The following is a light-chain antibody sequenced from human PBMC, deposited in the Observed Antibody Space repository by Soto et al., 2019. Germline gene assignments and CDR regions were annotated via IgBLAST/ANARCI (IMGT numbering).Light chain of an antibody. CDR2: DDN. J-gene: IGLJ1*01. V-gene: IGLV1-51*01. CDR3: GSRDSSLSAYV. Sequence: QSVLTQPPSVSAAPGQTVTISCSGSSSNIGGHSVSWYQQLPGTAPQLLIYDDNKRPSVIPDRFSGSKSGTSATLGITGVQTGDESDYYCGSRDSSLSAYVFGTGTKVTVL. CDR1: SSNIGGHS.